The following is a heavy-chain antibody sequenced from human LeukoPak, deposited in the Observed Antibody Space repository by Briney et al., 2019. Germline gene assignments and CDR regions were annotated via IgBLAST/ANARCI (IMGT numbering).Heavy chain of an antibody. CDR2: ISGSGGST. Sequence: PGGSLRPSCAASGFTFSSYAMSWVRQAPGKGLEWVSAISGSGGSTYYADSVKGRFTISRDNSKNTLYLQMNSLRAEDTAVYYRAKVSGPRPLTNPWGQGTLVTVSS. CDR1: GFTFSSYA. D-gene: IGHD1-14*01. J-gene: IGHJ5*02. CDR3: AKVSGPRPLTNP. V-gene: IGHV3-23*01.